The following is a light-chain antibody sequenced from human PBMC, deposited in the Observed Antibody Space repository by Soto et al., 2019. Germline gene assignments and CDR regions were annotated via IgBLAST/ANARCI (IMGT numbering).Light chain of an antibody. J-gene: IGKJ1*01. CDR2: KAS. CDR3: QQYNSYPWT. V-gene: IGKV1-5*03. CDR1: QSISSW. Sequence: DIQMTQSPSTLSASVGDRVTITCRASQSISSWLAWYQQKPGKAPKLLIYKASSLESGFPSRFSGSGSGTEFTLTISSLQPDDFATYYCQQYNSYPWTFGQGTKLEIK.